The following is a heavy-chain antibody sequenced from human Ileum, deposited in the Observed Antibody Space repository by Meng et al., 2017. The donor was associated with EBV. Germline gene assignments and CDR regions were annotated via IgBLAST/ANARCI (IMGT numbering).Heavy chain of an antibody. J-gene: IGHJ4*02. CDR2: VYHHADT. CDR1: VVTISNDIC. V-gene: IGHV4-4*02. Sequence: VQLPVAGPVLVKPSVTLSLTCPVYVVTISNDICLSWGPQHPGEGLEWIGEVYHHADTNYNPSLKSPVDISVYKSKNQFYLSLFSLTAADTAVYYCGRDQGRELINHWGQGTLVTVSS. D-gene: IGHD1-7*01. CDR3: GRDQGRELINH.